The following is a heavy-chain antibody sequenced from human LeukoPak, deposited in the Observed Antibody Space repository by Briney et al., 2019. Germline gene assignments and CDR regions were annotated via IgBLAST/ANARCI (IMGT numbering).Heavy chain of an antibody. J-gene: IGHJ4*02. CDR2: IIPLFDTA. CDR3: ARDLVGSHTGYSSGAWDY. CDR1: GGTFSNYA. D-gene: IGHD3-9*01. Sequence: VKVSCKASGGTFSNYAISWVRQAPGQGLEWMGGIIPLFDTADYAQKFQGRLTITTDESTSTAYMELSSLRAEDTAVYYCARDLVGSHTGYSSGAWDYWGQGTLVTVSS. V-gene: IGHV1-69*05.